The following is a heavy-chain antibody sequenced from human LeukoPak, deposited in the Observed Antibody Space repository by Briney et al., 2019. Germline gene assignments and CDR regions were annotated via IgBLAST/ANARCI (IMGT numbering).Heavy chain of an antibody. CDR1: GFTFSSYA. Sequence: GSLRLSCAASGFTFSSYAMSWVRQAPGKGLEWVSAISGSGGSTYYADSVKGRFTISRDNSKNTLYLQMNSLRAEDTAVYYCAKGLEKYSSGWYVGYWGQGTLVTVSS. V-gene: IGHV3-23*01. CDR2: ISGSGGST. J-gene: IGHJ4*02. D-gene: IGHD6-19*01. CDR3: AKGLEKYSSGWYVGY.